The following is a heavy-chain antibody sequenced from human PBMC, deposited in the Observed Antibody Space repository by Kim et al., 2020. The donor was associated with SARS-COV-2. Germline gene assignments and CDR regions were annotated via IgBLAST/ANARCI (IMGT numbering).Heavy chain of an antibody. D-gene: IGHD2-2*01. Sequence: KGRFTISRDNSKTTLYLQMNSLRAEDTAVYYCARSLDCSSTSCHSEDAFDIWGQGTMVTVSS. CDR3: ARSLDCSSTSCHSEDAFDI. V-gene: IGHV3-30*07. J-gene: IGHJ3*02.